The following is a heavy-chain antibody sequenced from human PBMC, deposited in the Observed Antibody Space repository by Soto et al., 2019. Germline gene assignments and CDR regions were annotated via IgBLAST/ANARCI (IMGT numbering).Heavy chain of an antibody. CDR2: ISYDGSNK. Sequence: GGSLRLSCAASGFTFSSYAMHWVRQAPGKGLEWVAVISYDGSNKYFADSVKGRFTISRDNSKNTLYLQMNSLRAEDTAVYYCARDFRPQWLVKGWIDYWGQGTLVTVSS. J-gene: IGHJ4*02. D-gene: IGHD6-19*01. V-gene: IGHV3-30-3*01. CDR1: GFTFSSYA. CDR3: ARDFRPQWLVKGWIDY.